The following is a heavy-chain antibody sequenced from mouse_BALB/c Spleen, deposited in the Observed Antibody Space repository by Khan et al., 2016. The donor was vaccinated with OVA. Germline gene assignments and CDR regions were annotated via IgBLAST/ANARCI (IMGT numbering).Heavy chain of an antibody. CDR1: GYTFTSYW. Sequence: VQLQQSGAELVKAGASVKMSCKASGYTFTSYWMHWVKQRLGQGLEWFAETNPTNGRTNYNEKFKSKATLPVANSSSTAYMLLSGPTFEDSAVYSCARMNKIVATYFDYWGQGTTLTVSS. CDR2: TNPTNGRT. V-gene: IGHV1S81*02. D-gene: IGHD1-1*01. J-gene: IGHJ2*01. CDR3: ARMNKIVATYFDY.